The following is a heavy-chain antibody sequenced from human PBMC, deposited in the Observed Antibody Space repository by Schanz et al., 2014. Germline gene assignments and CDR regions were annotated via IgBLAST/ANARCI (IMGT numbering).Heavy chain of an antibody. CDR3: ARVVRLAYCGGDCYSGGYFDL. Sequence: EVQLVESGGGFVQPGGSLRLSCAASGFTFSSYSMNWVRQAPGKGLEWVSSISSSSSYIYYADSVKGRFTISRDNAKNSLYLQMNSLRAEDTAVYYCARVVRLAYCGGDCYSGGYFDLWGRGTLVTVSS. CDR1: GFTFSSYS. J-gene: IGHJ2*01. V-gene: IGHV3-21*01. CDR2: ISSSSSYI. D-gene: IGHD2-21*01.